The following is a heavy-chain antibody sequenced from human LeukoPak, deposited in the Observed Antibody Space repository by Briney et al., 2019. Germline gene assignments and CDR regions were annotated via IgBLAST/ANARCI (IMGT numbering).Heavy chain of an antibody. V-gene: IGHV3-48*03. D-gene: IGHD3-10*01. CDR2: ISGSGNTI. Sequence: PGGSLRLSCAASGFTFSSYEINWVRQAPGKGLEWVSYISGSGNTIYYADSVEGRFTISRDNGKSSVCLQMNSLRADDTAVYYCARDRDVNYKDASGFQYWGQGTLVTVSS. J-gene: IGHJ1*01. CDR3: ARDRDVNYKDASGFQY. CDR1: GFTFSSYE.